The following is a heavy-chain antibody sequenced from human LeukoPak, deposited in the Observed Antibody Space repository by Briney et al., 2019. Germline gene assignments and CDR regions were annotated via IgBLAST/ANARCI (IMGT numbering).Heavy chain of an antibody. Sequence: SETLSLTCTVSGGSISSYYWNWIRQPAGKGLEWIGRIYASGRTNYSPSLKSRLTISIDTSKNQFSLKLSSVTAADSAVYYCARAVDSSGYQHKGFGPWGQGTLVTVSS. CDR2: IYASGRT. CDR3: ARAVDSSGYQHKGFGP. CDR1: GGSISSYY. V-gene: IGHV4-4*07. J-gene: IGHJ5*02. D-gene: IGHD3-22*01.